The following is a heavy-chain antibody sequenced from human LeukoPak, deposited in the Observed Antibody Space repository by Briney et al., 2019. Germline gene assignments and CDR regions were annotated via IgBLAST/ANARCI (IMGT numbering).Heavy chain of an antibody. CDR3: ARGYCSGIVCYSLEYIHD. CDR2: INHIGST. D-gene: IGHD2-15*01. V-gene: IGHV4-34*01. CDR1: GASFSGYY. Sequence: SETLSLTCAVYGASFSGYYWSWIRQPPGKGLGWIGEINHIGSTNYTPSLKGRVTMSIDTSKNQFSLKLSSVTAADTAVYYCARGYCSGIVCYSLEYIHDWGQGTLVTVSS. J-gene: IGHJ1*01.